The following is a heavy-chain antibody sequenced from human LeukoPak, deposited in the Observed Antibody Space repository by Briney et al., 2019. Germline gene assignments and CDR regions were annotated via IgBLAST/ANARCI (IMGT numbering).Heavy chain of an antibody. CDR3: AREIGGPDGYNADC. CDR2: INTNTGNP. Sequence: ASVKVSCKASGYTFTGYYMHWVRQAPGQGLEWMGWINTNTGNPSYAQGFTGRFVFSLDTSVSTAYLQISSLKAEDTAVYYCAREIGGPDGYNADCWGQGTLVTVSS. CDR1: GYTFTGYY. V-gene: IGHV7-4-1*02. D-gene: IGHD5-24*01. J-gene: IGHJ4*02.